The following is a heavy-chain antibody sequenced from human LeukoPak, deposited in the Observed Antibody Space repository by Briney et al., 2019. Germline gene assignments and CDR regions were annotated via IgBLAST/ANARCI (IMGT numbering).Heavy chain of an antibody. D-gene: IGHD1-26*01. CDR3: AKDRRLGDFPYYYYYMDV. V-gene: IGHV1-69*06. J-gene: IGHJ6*03. CDR1: GGTFSSYA. CDR2: IIPIFGTA. Sequence: SVKVSCKASGGTFSSYAISWVRQAPGQGLEWMGGIIPIFGTANYAQKFQGRVTITADKSTSTAYMELSSLRSEDTAVYYCAKDRRLGDFPYYYYYMDVWGKGTTVTVSS.